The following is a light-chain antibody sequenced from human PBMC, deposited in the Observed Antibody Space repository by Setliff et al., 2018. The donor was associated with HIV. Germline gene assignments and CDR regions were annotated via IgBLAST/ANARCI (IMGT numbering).Light chain of an antibody. CDR1: TGAVTSGHY. CDR2: ETT. CDR3: FLSFNGPWV. J-gene: IGLJ3*02. Sequence: QAVVTQEPSLTVSPGGTVTLTCGSSTGAVTSGHYPHWFQQKPGQAPRTLICETTNKLSWTPARFSGSLLGDKAALTLSGAQPEDEADYYCFLSFNGPWVFGGGTKSPS. V-gene: IGLV7-46*01.